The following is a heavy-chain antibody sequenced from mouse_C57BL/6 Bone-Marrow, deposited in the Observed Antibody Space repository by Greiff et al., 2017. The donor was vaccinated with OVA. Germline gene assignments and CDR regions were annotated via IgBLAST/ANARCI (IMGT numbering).Heavy chain of an antibody. CDR3: ARITTVKGYYFDY. D-gene: IGHD1-1*01. J-gene: IGHJ2*01. Sequence: VQLKESGPGLVKPSQSLSLTCSVTGYSITSGYYWNWIRQFPGNKLEWMGYISYDGSNNYNPSLKNRISITRDTSKNQFFLKLNSVTTEDTATYYCARITTVKGYYFDYWGQGTTLTVSS. V-gene: IGHV3-6*01. CDR1: GYSITSGYY. CDR2: ISYDGSN.